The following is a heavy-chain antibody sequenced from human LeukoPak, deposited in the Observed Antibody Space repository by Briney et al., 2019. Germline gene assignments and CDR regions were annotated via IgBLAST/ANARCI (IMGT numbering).Heavy chain of an antibody. CDR3: ARDSRWLWSGKGAIDY. CDR1: GGSISSYY. J-gene: IGHJ4*02. D-gene: IGHD3-3*01. V-gene: IGHV4-59*01. CDR2: IYYSGST. Sequence: SETLSLTCTVSGGSISSYYWSWIRQPPGKGLEWIGYIYYSGSTNYNPSLKSRVTISVDTSKNQFSLKLGSVTAADTAVYYCARDSRWLWSGKGAIDYWGQGTLVTVSS.